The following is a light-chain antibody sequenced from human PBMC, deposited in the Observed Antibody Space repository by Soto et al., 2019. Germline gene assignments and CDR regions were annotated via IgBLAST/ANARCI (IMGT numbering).Light chain of an antibody. CDR2: GAS. CDR3: QQWFSTPLLT. CDR1: QSISTF. V-gene: IGKV1-39*01. Sequence: DIQMTQSPSSLSASVGDRVTITCRASQSISTFLNWYQQKPGKAPKLLIYGASNLESGVPSTFSGSGSGTDFTLTISSLQPEDFATYYCQQWFSTPLLTFGGGTKVEIK. J-gene: IGKJ4*01.